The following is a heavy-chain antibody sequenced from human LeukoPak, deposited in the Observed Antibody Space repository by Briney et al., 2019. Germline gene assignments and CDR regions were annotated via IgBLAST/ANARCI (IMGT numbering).Heavy chain of an antibody. CDR2: INPNSGGT. V-gene: IGHV1-2*02. D-gene: IGHD3-10*01. J-gene: IGHJ5*02. Sequence: ASVKASCKASGYTFTGYYMHWVRQAPGQGLEGMGWINPNSGGTNYAQKFQGRVTMTRDTSISTAYMELSRLRSDDTAVYYCARDDEEFGELRWFDPWGQGTLVTVSS. CDR1: GYTFTGYY. CDR3: ARDDEEFGELRWFDP.